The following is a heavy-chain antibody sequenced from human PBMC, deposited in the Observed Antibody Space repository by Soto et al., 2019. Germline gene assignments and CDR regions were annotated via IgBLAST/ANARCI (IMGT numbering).Heavy chain of an antibody. CDR2: INPNSGGT. V-gene: IGHV1-2*02. D-gene: IGHD1-26*01. CDR3: ARGEGATTFSYYYYGMDV. J-gene: IGHJ6*02. CDR1: GYTFTGYY. Sequence: ASVKVSCKASGYTFTGYYMHWVRQAPGQGLEWMGWINPNSGGTNYAQKFQGRVTMTRDTSISTAYMELSRLRSDDTALYYCARGEGATTFSYYYYGMDVWGQGTTVTVSS.